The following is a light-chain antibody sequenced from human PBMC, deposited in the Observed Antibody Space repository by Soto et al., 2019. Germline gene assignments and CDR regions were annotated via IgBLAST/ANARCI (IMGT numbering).Light chain of an antibody. CDR2: GAS. CDR1: ESVSTSY. V-gene: IGKV3-20*01. Sequence: EIVLTQSPGTLSLSPGERATLSCRASESVSTSYLAWYQQKPGQAPRLLIYGASGRATGIPDRFSVSASGTGFTLTISRLEPEDFAVYYCQHYGTSALFGPGTKVDIK. J-gene: IGKJ3*01. CDR3: QHYGTSAL.